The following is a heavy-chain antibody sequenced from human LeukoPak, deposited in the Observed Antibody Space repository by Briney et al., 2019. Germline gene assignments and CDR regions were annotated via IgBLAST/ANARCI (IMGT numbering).Heavy chain of an antibody. CDR3: AKGETVPRSGKGPTEY. CDR1: GFTFSSYA. J-gene: IGHJ4*02. D-gene: IGHD1-26*01. CDR2: ASGSGYST. V-gene: IGHV3-23*01. Sequence: GGSLRLSCAASGFTFSSYAMSWVRQAPGKGLEWVSAASGSGYSTYCADSVKGRFTISRDNSKNTLYLQMNSLTTDDTAVYYCAKGETVPRSGKGPTEYWGQGTLVTVSS.